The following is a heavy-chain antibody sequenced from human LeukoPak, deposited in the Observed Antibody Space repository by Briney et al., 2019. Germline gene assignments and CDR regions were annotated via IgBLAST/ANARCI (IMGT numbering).Heavy chain of an antibody. V-gene: IGHV3-33*03. D-gene: IGHD3-22*01. Sequence: PGGSLRLSCAASGFTFSDYGMHWVRQAPGKGLEWVAVIWYDASNKYYADSVKGRFTISRDNAKNSLYLLMNSLRTEDTAVYYCAATYYYDGSGDYWGQGTLVTVSS. CDR1: GFTFSDYG. CDR3: AATYYYDGSGDY. J-gene: IGHJ4*02. CDR2: IWYDASNK.